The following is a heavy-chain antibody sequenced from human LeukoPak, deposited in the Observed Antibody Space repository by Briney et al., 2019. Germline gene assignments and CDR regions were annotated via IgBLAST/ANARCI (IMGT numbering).Heavy chain of an antibody. V-gene: IGHV1-69*05. CDR3: GLSAEKELVYFDF. J-gene: IGHJ4*02. CDR2: IIPVFDTA. Sequence: GASVKVSCKASGDTFTNYDVTWVRQAPGQGLEWMGRIIPVFDTAKYAQNFQGTVTMTTDEASSTAYMELYSLRSEDPAVYDCGLSAEKELVYFDFWGQGTLVTVSS. D-gene: IGHD3-10*01. CDR1: GDTFTNYD.